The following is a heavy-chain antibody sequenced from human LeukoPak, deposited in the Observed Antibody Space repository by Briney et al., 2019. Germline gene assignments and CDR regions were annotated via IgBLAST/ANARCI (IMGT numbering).Heavy chain of an antibody. CDR2: ISRIGGST. CDR1: GFIFSNYA. Sequence: PGGSLRLSCAASGFIFSNYALAWVRQAPGKGLEWVSGISRIGGSTHYADSVKGRFTISRDNAKNSLYLQMNSLRAEDTAVYYCAELGITMIGGVWGKGTTVTISS. V-gene: IGHV3-23*01. J-gene: IGHJ6*04. CDR3: AELGITMIGGV. D-gene: IGHD3-10*02.